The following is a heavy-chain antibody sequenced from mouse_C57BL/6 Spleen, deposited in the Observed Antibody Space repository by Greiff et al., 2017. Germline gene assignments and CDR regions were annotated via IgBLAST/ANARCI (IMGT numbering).Heavy chain of an antibody. CDR3: ARWPGSSYGYAMDY. D-gene: IGHD1-1*01. J-gene: IGHJ4*01. CDR2: INPSSGYT. CDR1: GYTFTSYT. Sequence: VKLMESGAELARPGASVKMSCKASGYTFTSYTMHWVKQRPGQGLEWIGYINPSSGYTKYNQKFKDKATLTADKSSSTAYMQLSSLTSEDSAVYYCARWPGSSYGYAMDYWGQGTSVTVSS. V-gene: IGHV1-4*01.